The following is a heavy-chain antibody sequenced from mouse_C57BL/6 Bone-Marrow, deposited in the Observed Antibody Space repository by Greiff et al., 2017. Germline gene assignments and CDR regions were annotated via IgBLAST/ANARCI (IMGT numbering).Heavy chain of an antibody. CDR3: ARGPSYYGSSFAY. D-gene: IGHD1-1*01. CDR1: GYTFTSYW. J-gene: IGHJ3*01. CDR2: IDPNSGGT. Sequence: QVQLKQPGAELVKPGASVKLSCKASGYTFTSYWMHWVKQRPGRGLEWIGRIDPNSGGTKYNEKFKSKATLTVDKPSSKAYMQLSSLTSEDSAVYYCARGPSYYGSSFAYWGQGTLVTVSA. V-gene: IGHV1-72*01.